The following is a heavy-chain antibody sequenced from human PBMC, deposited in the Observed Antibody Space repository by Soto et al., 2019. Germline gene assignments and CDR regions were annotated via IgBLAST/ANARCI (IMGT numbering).Heavy chain of an antibody. CDR3: EKAIFDWLLGAGDYYNYAMDV. J-gene: IGHJ6*02. D-gene: IGHD3-9*01. Sequence: QVQLVQSGAEVKKPGSSVKVSCKASGGTFSTYSISWVRQAPGQGLEWMGGIIPMLGKTNSARKFQGRATISADESTSSADMDLGSLRSEDTAVYYCEKAIFDWLLGAGDYYNYAMDVWGQGTTVTVSS. V-gene: IGHV1-69*12. CDR2: IIPMLGKT. CDR1: GGTFSTYS.